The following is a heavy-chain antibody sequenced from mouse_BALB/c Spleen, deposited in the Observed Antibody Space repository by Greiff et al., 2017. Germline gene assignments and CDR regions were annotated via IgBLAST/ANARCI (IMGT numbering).Heavy chain of an antibody. D-gene: IGHD1-2*01. CDR1: GYTFTDYA. CDR3: ARLLRLYYFDY. Sequence: QVQLQQSGAELVRPGVSVKISCKGSGYTFTDYAMHWVKQSHAKSLEWIGVISTYYGDASYNQKFKGKATLTVDKSSSTAYMELSSLTSEDSAVYYCARLLRLYYFDYWGQGTTLTVSS. CDR2: ISTYYGDA. J-gene: IGHJ2*01. V-gene: IGHV1S137*01.